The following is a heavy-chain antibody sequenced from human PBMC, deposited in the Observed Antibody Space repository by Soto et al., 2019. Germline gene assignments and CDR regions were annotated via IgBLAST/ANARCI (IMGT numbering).Heavy chain of an antibody. J-gene: IGHJ4*02. CDR3: AIASGDGMFY. CDR1: GYTFTSYY. V-gene: IGHV1-46*01. D-gene: IGHD7-27*01. CDR2: VNPIGGST. Sequence: QVQLVQSGAEVKKPGASVKVSYKASGYTFTSYYIHWERQAPGQGLEWMGIVNPIGGSTYYAQKFQGRVTMTSDTSTSTAYMELSGLRFEDTAVYYCAIASGDGMFYWGQGTLVTVSS.